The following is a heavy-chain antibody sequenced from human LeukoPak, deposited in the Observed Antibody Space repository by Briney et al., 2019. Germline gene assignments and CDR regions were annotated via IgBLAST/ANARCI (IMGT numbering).Heavy chain of an antibody. CDR3: ARGRRGSSGPWSWYLDL. CDR2: MNSNTGNT. D-gene: IGHD3-22*01. CDR1: GFTLTNFD. V-gene: IGHV1-8*01. J-gene: IGHJ2*01. Sequence: SVKVSCKASGFTLTNFDINWVRQATGQGLEWMGWMNSNTGNTGYAQEFQGGVTMTRDTSIGTAYMELTNLRSEDTAVYYCARGRRGSSGPWSWYLDLWGRGTLVTASS.